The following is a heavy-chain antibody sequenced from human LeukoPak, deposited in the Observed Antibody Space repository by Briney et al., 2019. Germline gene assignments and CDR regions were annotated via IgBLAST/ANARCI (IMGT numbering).Heavy chain of an antibody. Sequence: ASVKVSCKVSGYTLTELSMHWVRQAPGKGLDWMGGFDPEDGEIIYAQKFQDRATMTEDTSTDTAYMELSSLRSDDTAVYYCATEKDDSSGYYYFDYWGQGTLVTVSS. J-gene: IGHJ4*02. D-gene: IGHD3-22*01. V-gene: IGHV1-24*01. CDR1: GYTLTELS. CDR3: ATEKDDSSGYYYFDY. CDR2: FDPEDGEI.